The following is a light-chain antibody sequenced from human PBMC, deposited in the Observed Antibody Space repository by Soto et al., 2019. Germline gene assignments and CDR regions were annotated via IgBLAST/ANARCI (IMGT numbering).Light chain of an antibody. CDR1: QSVSSSY. V-gene: IGKV3-20*01. CDR2: GAS. Sequence: EIVLTQSPGTLSLSPGERATLSCRASQSVSSSYFAWYQQKPGQAPRLLIYGASSRATGIPDRFSGSGSGTDFTLTISRLEPEDFAVYYCQKYGSSLLTFGGGTKVDIK. J-gene: IGKJ4*01. CDR3: QKYGSSLLT.